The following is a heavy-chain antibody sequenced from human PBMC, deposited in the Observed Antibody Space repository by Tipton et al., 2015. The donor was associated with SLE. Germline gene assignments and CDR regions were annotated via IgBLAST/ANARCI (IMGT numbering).Heavy chain of an antibody. CDR1: GGSFRGYY. D-gene: IGHD2-15*01. Sequence: TLSLTCAVYGGSFRGYYWSWIRQPPGRGLEWIGEINHNGNTNHNPSLKSRVTMSLDRSNNQFSLYLNSVTAADTAVYYCARDWGPTPAYFGMDVWGQGTTVTVSS. CDR2: INHNGNT. V-gene: IGHV4-34*01. J-gene: IGHJ6*02. CDR3: ARDWGPTPAYFGMDV.